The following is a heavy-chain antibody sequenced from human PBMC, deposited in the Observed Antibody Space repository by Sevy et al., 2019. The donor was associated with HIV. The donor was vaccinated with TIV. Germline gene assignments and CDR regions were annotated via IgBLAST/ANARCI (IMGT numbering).Heavy chain of an antibody. D-gene: IGHD2-8*02. V-gene: IGHV3-30*02. J-gene: IGHJ3*02. CDR1: GFTFSNHA. Sequence: GGSLRLSCTASGFTFSNHAMHWVRQGPGKGPEWVAFIRNDGSHEYYADSVKGRFTISRDNSKNMLYLQMNSLRPEDTAVYYCAGDRKVLLVVYAIPFDAFDIWGQGTMVTVSS. CDR3: AGDRKVLLVVYAIPFDAFDI. CDR2: IRNDGSHE.